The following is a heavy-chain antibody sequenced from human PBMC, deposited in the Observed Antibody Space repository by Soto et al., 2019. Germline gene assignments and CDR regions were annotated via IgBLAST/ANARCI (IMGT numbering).Heavy chain of an antibody. CDR1: TFTFSSYD. V-gene: IGHV3-48*03. D-gene: IGHD2-21*01. J-gene: IGHJ5*02. CDR3: AGDRYCGGGPFANWFDP. CDR2: ISTRASTI. Sequence: EVQLVESGGGLVQPGGSRRLSCSASTFTFSSYDMNWVRQAPGKGLEWVAYISTRASTIYYADSVKGRFTISRDNAKKSLYLQMNSLRAEDTAVYYCAGDRYCGGGPFANWFDPWGQGTLVTVSS.